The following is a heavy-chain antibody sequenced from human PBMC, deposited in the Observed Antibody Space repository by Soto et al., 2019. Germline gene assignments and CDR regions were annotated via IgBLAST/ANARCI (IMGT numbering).Heavy chain of an antibody. CDR2: MFYGGST. J-gene: IGHJ6*02. D-gene: IGHD1-26*01. Sequence: EVQLVESGGGLVQPGGSLRLSCAASGFTVSTHYMTWVRQAPGKGLEWVSVMFYGGSTYYADSVKGRFTIPRDDSKNTLYLQMHSLRAEDTAVNYCATTGMGVTLYYYYHGMDVWGQGTTVTVSS. CDR1: GFTVSTHY. CDR3: ATTGMGVTLYYYYHGMDV. V-gene: IGHV3-66*01.